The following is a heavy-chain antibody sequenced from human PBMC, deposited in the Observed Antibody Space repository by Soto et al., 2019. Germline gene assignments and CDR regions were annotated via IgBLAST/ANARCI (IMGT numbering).Heavy chain of an antibody. CDR1: GFTFSSYG. D-gene: IGHD6-19*01. CDR2: ISYDGSNK. Sequence: QVQLVESGGGVVQPGRSLRLSCAASGFTFSSYGMHWVRQAPGKGLEWVAVISYDGSNKYYADSVKGRFTISRDNSKNTLYLQMKSLRAEDTAVYYCAKEGYSSGWYYFDYWGQGTLVTVSS. V-gene: IGHV3-30*18. CDR3: AKEGYSSGWYYFDY. J-gene: IGHJ4*02.